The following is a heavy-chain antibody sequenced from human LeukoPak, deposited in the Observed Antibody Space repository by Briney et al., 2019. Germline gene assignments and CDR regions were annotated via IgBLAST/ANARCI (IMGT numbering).Heavy chain of an antibody. CDR2: INHSGST. Sequence: PSETLSLTCAVYGGSFSGYYWSWIRRPPGKGLEWIGEINHSGSTNYNPSLKSRVTISVDTSKNQFSLKLSSVTAADTAVYYCARGPKISSGWYPGRSGHDYWGQGTLVTVSS. V-gene: IGHV4-34*01. CDR3: ARGPKISSGWYPGRSGHDY. D-gene: IGHD6-19*01. CDR1: GGSFSGYY. J-gene: IGHJ4*02.